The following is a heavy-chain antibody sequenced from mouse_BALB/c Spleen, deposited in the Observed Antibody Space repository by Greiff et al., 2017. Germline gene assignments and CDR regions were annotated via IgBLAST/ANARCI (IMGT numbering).Heavy chain of an antibody. Sequence: VKLVESGPGLVAPSQSLSITCTVSGFSLTSYGVHWVRQPPGKGLEWLGVIWAGGSTNYNSALMSRLSISKDNSKSQVFLKMNSLQTDDTAMYYCARDRGNYYGSSYYAMDYWGQGTSVTVSS. CDR1: GFSLTSYG. CDR3: ARDRGNYYGSSYYAMDY. D-gene: IGHD1-1*01. CDR2: IWAGGST. V-gene: IGHV2-9*02. J-gene: IGHJ4*01.